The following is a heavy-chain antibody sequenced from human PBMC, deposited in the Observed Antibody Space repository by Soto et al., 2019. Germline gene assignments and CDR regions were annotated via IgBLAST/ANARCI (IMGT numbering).Heavy chain of an antibody. J-gene: IGHJ4*02. V-gene: IGHV3-7*01. D-gene: IGHD6-13*01. CDR1: GFTFSSYW. Sequence: PGGSLRLSCAASGFTFSSYWMSWVRQAPGKGLEWVANIKQDGSEKYYVDSVKGRFTISRDNAKNSLYLQMNSLRAEDSAVCYCARSPVGYSSSLDYWGQGTLVTVSS. CDR3: ARSPVGYSSSLDY. CDR2: IKQDGSEK.